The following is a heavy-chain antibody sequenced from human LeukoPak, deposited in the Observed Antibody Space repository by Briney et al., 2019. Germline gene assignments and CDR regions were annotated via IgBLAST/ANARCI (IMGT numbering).Heavy chain of an antibody. D-gene: IGHD3-10*01. Sequence: GGSLRLSCAASGFTFRNYVIHWVRQAPGKGLEWVAVTSSDLNVKLYADSVKGRFTISRDNSRSTLYLQMNSLRPEDTAIYYCAREGTLGSGGPPSLSFDSWAREPWSPSPQ. J-gene: IGHJ4*02. CDR3: AREGTLGSGGPPSLSFDS. CDR1: GFTFRNYV. V-gene: IGHV3-30-3*01. CDR2: TSSDLNVK.